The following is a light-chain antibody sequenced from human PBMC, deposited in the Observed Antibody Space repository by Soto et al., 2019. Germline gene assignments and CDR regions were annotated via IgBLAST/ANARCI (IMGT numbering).Light chain of an antibody. CDR1: SSDVGDYNY. CDR2: EVS. J-gene: IGLJ2*01. V-gene: IGLV2-8*01. Sequence: ALTQPPSASGTPGQSVTIPCTGTSSDVGDYNYVSWYQQHPGKAPKLMIYEVSRRPSGVPDRFSGSKSGNTASLTVSGLQAEDEADYYCSSNAGSNNVVFGGGTQLTVL. CDR3: SSNAGSNNVV.